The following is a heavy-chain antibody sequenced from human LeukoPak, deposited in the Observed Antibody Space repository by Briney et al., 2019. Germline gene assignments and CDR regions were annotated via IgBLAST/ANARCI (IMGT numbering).Heavy chain of an antibody. V-gene: IGHV3-48*04. D-gene: IGHD3-9*01. J-gene: IGHJ4*02. CDR3: AGTGYDIIFDY. CDR2: ISSSSSTI. Sequence: GGSLRLSCAASGFTFSSYSMNWVRQAPGKGLEWVSYISSSSSTIYYADSVKGRFTISRDNAKNSLYLQMNSLRAEDTAVYYCAGTGYDIIFDYWGQGTLVTVSS. CDR1: GFTFSSYS.